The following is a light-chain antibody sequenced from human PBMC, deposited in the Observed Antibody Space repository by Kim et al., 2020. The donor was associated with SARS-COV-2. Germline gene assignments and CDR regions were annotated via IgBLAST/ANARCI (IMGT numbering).Light chain of an antibody. CDR3: MQGTYWPRLT. J-gene: IGKJ4*01. V-gene: IGKV2-30*02. CDR2: KVS. CDR1: QSLVHSDGNTY. Sequence: DVVMTQSPLSLPVSLGQPASISCRSSQSLVHSDGNTYLSWFQQRPGQSPRRLIYKVSDRDSGVPDRFSGSGSGSDFTLKISRVEADDVGVYYCMQGTYWPRLTFGGGTKVDIK.